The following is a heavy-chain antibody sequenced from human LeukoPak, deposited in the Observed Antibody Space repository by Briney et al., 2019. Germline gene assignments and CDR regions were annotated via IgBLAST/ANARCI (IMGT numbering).Heavy chain of an antibody. CDR2: VYYSGST. CDR1: GDSISYYY. Sequence: SETLSLTCTVSGDSISYYYWSWIRQPLGKGLEWIGYVYYSGSTIHNPSLKSRVTISLDTSKNQFSLKLSSVTAADTAVYYCARGDSSSPCYIDYWGQGILVTVSS. V-gene: IGHV4-59*01. D-gene: IGHD6-6*01. J-gene: IGHJ4*02. CDR3: ARGDSSSPCYIDY.